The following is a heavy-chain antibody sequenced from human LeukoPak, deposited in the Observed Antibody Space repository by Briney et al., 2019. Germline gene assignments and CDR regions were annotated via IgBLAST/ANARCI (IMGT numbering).Heavy chain of an antibody. J-gene: IGHJ4*02. CDR2: INPNSGGT. D-gene: IGHD6-13*01. V-gene: IGHV1-2*02. CDR1: GYTFTGYY. CDR3: ARGGLKAAASRVFDY. Sequence: ASLRVACLACGYTFTGYYMHWVRQAPGQGLEWMGWINPNSGGTNYAQKVQGRVTMTRETSISTAYMELSRLRSDDTAVYYCARGGLKAAASRVFDYWGQGTPVTVSS.